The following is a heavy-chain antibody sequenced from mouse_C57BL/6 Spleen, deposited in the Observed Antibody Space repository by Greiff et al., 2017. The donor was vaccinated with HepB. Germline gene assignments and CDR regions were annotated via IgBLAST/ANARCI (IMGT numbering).Heavy chain of an antibody. V-gene: IGHV1-81*01. CDR3: ARRFITTVVATDYAMDY. CDR2: IYPRSGNT. D-gene: IGHD1-1*01. J-gene: IGHJ4*01. Sequence: QVQLKQSGAELARPGASVKLSCKASGYTFTSYGISWVKQRTGQGLEWIGEIYPRSGNTYYNEKFKGKATLTADKSSSTAYMELRSLTSEDSAVYFCARRFITTVVATDYAMDYWGQGTSVTVSS. CDR1: GYTFTSYG.